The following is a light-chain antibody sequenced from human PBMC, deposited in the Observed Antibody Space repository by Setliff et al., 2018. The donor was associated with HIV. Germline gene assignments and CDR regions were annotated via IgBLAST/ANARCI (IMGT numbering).Light chain of an antibody. Sequence: QSVLTQPASVSGSPGQSITISCTGTSSDVGSYNVVSWYQQHPGKAPKLMIYEVSERPSGVSNRFSGSKSGSKASLTLSGLQAEDEAHYYCCSYAGSSTYVFGTGTKVTV. CDR1: SSDVGSYNV. CDR2: EVS. CDR3: CSYAGSSTYV. V-gene: IGLV2-23*02. J-gene: IGLJ1*01.